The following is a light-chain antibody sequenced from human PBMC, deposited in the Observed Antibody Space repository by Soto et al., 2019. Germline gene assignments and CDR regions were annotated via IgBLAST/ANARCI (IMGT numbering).Light chain of an antibody. CDR3: ASWDDSLSGVV. V-gene: IGLV1-47*01. CDR2: RNN. Sequence: QSVLTQPPSASGTPGQRVTISCSGSSSNIGSNYVYWYQQLSGTAPKLLIYRNNQRPSGVPDRFSGSKSGTSASLAISGLRSEDEADYYCASWDDSLSGVVFGGGTKLT. CDR1: SSNIGSNY. J-gene: IGLJ2*01.